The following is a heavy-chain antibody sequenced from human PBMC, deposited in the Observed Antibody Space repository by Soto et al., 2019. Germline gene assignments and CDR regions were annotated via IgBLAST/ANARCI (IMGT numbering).Heavy chain of an antibody. CDR2: ISPDGSEE. Sequence: PGGSLRLSCAASGFTFSGYWMTWVRQAPGKGLEGVANISPDGSEEYYVDSVKGRFTISRDNAKNSVYLQMNSLRGEDTALYYCTRDLTHDTGLWGQGIQVTVSS. CDR1: GFTFSGYW. D-gene: IGHD2-8*02. V-gene: IGHV3-7*04. J-gene: IGHJ4*02. CDR3: TRDLTHDTGL.